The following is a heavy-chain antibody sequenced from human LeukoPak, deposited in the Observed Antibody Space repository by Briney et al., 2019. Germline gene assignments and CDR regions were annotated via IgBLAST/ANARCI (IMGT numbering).Heavy chain of an antibody. Sequence: GGSLRLSCAASGFIVSSNYMSWVRQAPGKGLEWVSVIYSGGSTYYADSVKGRFTISRDNSKNTLYLQMNSLRAEDTAVYYCARVGYGDFDYFDYWGQGTLVTVSS. CDR3: ARVGYGDFDYFDY. CDR1: GFIVSSNY. V-gene: IGHV3-53*01. D-gene: IGHD4-17*01. CDR2: IYSGGST. J-gene: IGHJ4*02.